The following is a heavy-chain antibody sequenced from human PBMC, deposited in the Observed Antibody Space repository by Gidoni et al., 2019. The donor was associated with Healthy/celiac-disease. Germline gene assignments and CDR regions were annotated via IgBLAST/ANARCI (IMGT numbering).Heavy chain of an antibody. Sequence: QVQLVQSGAEVKKPGASVKVSGKAAGYTFTSYDIHWVRQATGQGLEWMGWMNPNSGNPGYAQKFPGRVTMTRNTSISTAYMELISLRSEDTAVYYCASYSGSYYSTWGQGTMVTVSS. CDR3: ASYSGSYYST. D-gene: IGHD1-26*01. J-gene: IGHJ3*01. CDR2: MNPNSGNP. CDR1: GYTFTSYD. V-gene: IGHV1-8*01.